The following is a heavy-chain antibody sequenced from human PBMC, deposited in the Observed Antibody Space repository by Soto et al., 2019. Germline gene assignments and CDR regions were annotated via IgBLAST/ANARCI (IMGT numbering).Heavy chain of an antibody. CDR3: ARAPRGWWEWYYYGMDV. CDR2: ISSSGSTI. CDR1: GFTFSDYY. D-gene: IGHD1-26*01. V-gene: IGHV3-11*01. Sequence: GGSLRLSCAASGFTFSDYYMSWIRQAPGKGLEWVSYISSSGSTIYYADSVKGRFTISRDNAKNSLYLQMNSLRAEDTAVYYCARAPRGWWEWYYYGMDVWGQGTTVTVSS. J-gene: IGHJ6*02.